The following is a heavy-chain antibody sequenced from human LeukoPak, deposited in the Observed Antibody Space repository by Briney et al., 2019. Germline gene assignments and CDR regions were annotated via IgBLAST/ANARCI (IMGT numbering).Heavy chain of an antibody. CDR1: GGSISSGSYY. CDR2: IYTSGST. V-gene: IGHV4-61*02. CDR3: ARDQRYYYGSGSYYNVFDY. D-gene: IGHD3-10*01. Sequence: PSQTLSLTCTVSGGSISSGSYYWSWIRQPAGKGLEWIGRIYTSGSTNHNPSLKSRVTISVDTSKNQFSLKLSSVTAADTAVYYCARDQRYYYGSGSYYNVFDYWGQGTLVTVSS. J-gene: IGHJ4*02.